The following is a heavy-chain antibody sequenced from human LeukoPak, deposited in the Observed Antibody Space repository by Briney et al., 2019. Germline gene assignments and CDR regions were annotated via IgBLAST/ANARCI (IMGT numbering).Heavy chain of an antibody. CDR2: INPNSGGT. CDR1: GYTFTGYY. D-gene: IGHD2-21*02. J-gene: IGHJ4*02. Sequence: GASVKASCKASGYTFTGYYMHWVRQAPGQGLEWTGWINPNSGGTNYAQKFQGRVTMTRDASISTAYMELSRLRSDDTAVYYCARYIVVVTAIEYYFDYWGQGTLATVSS. V-gene: IGHV1-2*02. CDR3: ARYIVVVTAIEYYFDY.